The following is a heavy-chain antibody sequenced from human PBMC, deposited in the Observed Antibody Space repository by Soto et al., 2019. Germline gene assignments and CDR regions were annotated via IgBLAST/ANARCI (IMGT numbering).Heavy chain of an antibody. Sequence: PSETLSLTCTVSGGSISSYYWSWIRQPPGKGLEWIGYIYYSGSTNYNPSLKSRVTISVDTSKNQFSLKLGSVTAADTAVYYCARVVLWFGEGYFDYWGQGTLVTVSS. D-gene: IGHD3-10*01. CDR3: ARVVLWFGEGYFDY. CDR2: IYYSGST. CDR1: GGSISSYY. J-gene: IGHJ4*02. V-gene: IGHV4-59*01.